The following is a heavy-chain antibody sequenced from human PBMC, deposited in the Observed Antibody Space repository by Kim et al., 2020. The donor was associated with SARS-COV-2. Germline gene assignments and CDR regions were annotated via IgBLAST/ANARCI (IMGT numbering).Heavy chain of an antibody. Sequence: GGSLRLSCAASGFTFSSYAMSWVRQAPGKGLEWVSAISGSGGSTYYADSVKGRFTISRDNSKNTLYLQMNSLRAEDTAVYYCAKDDSLYYYGSGSYFISASPDYWGQGTLVTVSS. CDR1: GFTFSSYA. J-gene: IGHJ4*02. V-gene: IGHV3-23*01. D-gene: IGHD3-10*01. CDR2: ISGSGGST. CDR3: AKDDSLYYYGSGSYFISASPDY.